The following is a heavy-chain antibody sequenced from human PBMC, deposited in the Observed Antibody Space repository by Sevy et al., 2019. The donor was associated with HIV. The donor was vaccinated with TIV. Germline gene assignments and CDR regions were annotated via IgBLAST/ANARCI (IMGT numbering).Heavy chain of an antibody. Sequence: GGSLRLSCAASGFTFSSYNMNWVRQAPGKGLEWVSSISSSSTYIYYANPVQGRVTTSRNNAKNSLILQMNSLTAEYTAVYHCARDFGPGIAAAPDLWGRGTLVTVSS. CDR2: ISSSSTYI. CDR3: ARDFGPGIAAAPDL. J-gene: IGHJ2*01. CDR1: GFTFSSYN. V-gene: IGHV3-21*01. D-gene: IGHD6-13*01.